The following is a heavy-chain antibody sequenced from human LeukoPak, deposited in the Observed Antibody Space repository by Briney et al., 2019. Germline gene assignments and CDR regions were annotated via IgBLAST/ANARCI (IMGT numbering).Heavy chain of an antibody. CDR1: GGSISSSSYY. D-gene: IGHD3-3*01. V-gene: IGHV4-31*03. CDR2: IYYSGST. CDR3: ARVRALKYYDFWSGYQGGAIDY. J-gene: IGHJ4*02. Sequence: PSETLSLTCTVSGGSISSSSYYWGWIRQPPGKGLEWIGYIYYSGSTYYNPSLKSRVTISVDTSKNQFSLKLSSVTAADTAVYYCARVRALKYYDFWSGYQGGAIDYWGQGTLVTVSS.